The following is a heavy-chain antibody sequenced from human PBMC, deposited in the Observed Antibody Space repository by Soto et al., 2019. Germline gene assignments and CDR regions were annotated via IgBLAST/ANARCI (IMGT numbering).Heavy chain of an antibody. Sequence: GESLRPSCAASGFTSDYYTMHWVRHAPGKGLEWVSLISWDGGSTYYADSVKGRFTISRDNSKNSLYLQMNSLRTEDTALYYCAKDPSNSYSGPRYYYYGMDVWGQGTTVTVSS. CDR1: GFTSDYYT. CDR3: AKDPSNSYSGPRYYYYGMDV. J-gene: IGHJ6*02. CDR2: ISWDGGST. D-gene: IGHD3-10*01. V-gene: IGHV3-43*01.